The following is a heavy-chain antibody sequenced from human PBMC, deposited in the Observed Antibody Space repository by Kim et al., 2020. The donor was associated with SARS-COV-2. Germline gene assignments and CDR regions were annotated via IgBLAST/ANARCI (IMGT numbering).Heavy chain of an antibody. J-gene: IGHJ4*02. D-gene: IGHD5-18*01. CDR1: GGSFSGYY. Sequence: SQTLSLTCAVYGGSFSGYYWSWIRQPPGKGLEWIGEINHSGSTNYNPSLKSRVTISVDTSKNQFSLKLSSVTAADTAVYYCARSRYGSPDYWGQGTLVTVSS. CDR2: INHSGST. CDR3: ARSRYGSPDY. V-gene: IGHV4-34*01.